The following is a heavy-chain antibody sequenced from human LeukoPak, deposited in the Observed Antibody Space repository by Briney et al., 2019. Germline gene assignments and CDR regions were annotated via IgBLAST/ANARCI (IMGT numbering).Heavy chain of an antibody. CDR1: GFTFSSYW. CDR3: AKPFSSGWYNGGHNWFDP. CDR2: INSDGSST. D-gene: IGHD6-19*01. V-gene: IGHV3-74*01. J-gene: IGHJ5*02. Sequence: GGSLRLSCAASGFTFSSYWMHWVRQAPGKGLVWVSRINSDGSSTSYADSVKGRFTISRDNAKNTQYLQMNSLRAEDTAVYYCAKPFSSGWYNGGHNWFDPWGQGTLVTVSS.